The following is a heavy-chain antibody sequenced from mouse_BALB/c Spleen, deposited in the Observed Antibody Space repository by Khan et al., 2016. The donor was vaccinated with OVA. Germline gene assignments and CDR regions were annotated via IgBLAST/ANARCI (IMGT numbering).Heavy chain of an antibody. V-gene: IGHV1-77*01. J-gene: IGHJ3*01. Sequence: QVQLQQSGPELVKPGASVKMSCKASGYTFTDYVMNWVKQRNGQGLEWIGQIYPGSDSNYYNEKFKGKATLPADRSSSTAYMQLSNLTSAAAAAYFCARAWWDVVAYWGQGTLGTVS. CDR3: ARAWWDVVAY. CDR2: IYPGSDSN. D-gene: IGHD1-1*02. CDR1: GYTFTDYV.